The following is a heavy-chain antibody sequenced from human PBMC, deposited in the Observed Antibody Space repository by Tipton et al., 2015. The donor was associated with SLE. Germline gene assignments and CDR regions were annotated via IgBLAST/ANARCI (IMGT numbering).Heavy chain of an antibody. CDR3: ARRRHSLFAL. D-gene: IGHD3-16*01. CDR1: GYSFTSYI. J-gene: IGHJ4*02. Sequence: QLVQSGAEVKKPGESLKISCQASGYSFTSYIVGWVRQLPGKGLEWMGIIYPGDSETTYSPSFQGQVTISADRSITTAYLHWSSLTTLDAAMYCGARRRHSLFALWGQGTPVTVSS. CDR2: IYPGDSET. V-gene: IGHV5-51*03.